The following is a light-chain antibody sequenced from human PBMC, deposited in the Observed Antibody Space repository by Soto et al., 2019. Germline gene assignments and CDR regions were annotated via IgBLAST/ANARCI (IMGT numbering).Light chain of an antibody. CDR1: QSVTSSY. V-gene: IGKV3-20*01. J-gene: IGKJ1*01. Sequence: EIVLTQSPGTLSLSPGERATLSCRASQSVTSSYLAWFQQKPGQAPRLLIYGASNRATGIPDRFSGSGSGTDFTLTISRLEPEYFAVYYCQQYVSSPRTFGQGTKVEIK. CDR2: GAS. CDR3: QQYVSSPRT.